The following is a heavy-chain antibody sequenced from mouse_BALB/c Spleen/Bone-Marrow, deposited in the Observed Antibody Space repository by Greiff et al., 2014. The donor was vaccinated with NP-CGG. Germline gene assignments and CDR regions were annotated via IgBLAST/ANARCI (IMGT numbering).Heavy chain of an antibody. D-gene: IGHD2-2*01. CDR2: INPSNGGA. J-gene: IGHJ3*01. V-gene: IGHV1S81*02. CDR3: TTSRGYNWFAY. CDR1: GFTFTSHY. Sequence: QVHVKQSGAELVKPGASVKLSCKASGFTFTSHYMYWVKQRPGQGLEWIGEINPSNGGADFYEKFKIKATLTVDKSSSTAYMQLSSLTSEDSAVYYCTTSRGYNWFAYWGQGTLVTVSA.